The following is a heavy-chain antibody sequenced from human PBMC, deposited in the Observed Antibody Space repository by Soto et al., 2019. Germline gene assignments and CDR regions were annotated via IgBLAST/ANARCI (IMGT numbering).Heavy chain of an antibody. CDR1: GFVYNTYA. Sequence: VQLEESGGGVVQPGMSLRLSCAASGFVYNTYAMHWVRLSPGKGLEWVALIWNDGSKKYYVDSVKGRFTISRDNSQNSLKLQMDSMRAEDTAVYFCVRGIPFQYSNNWLHWYFDLWGRGTQVTVSS. J-gene: IGHJ2*01. D-gene: IGHD1-1*01. CDR3: VRGIPFQYSNNWLHWYFDL. CDR2: IWNDGSKK. V-gene: IGHV3-33*01.